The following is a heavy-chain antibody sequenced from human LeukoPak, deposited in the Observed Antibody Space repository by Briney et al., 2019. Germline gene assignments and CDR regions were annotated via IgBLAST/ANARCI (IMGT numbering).Heavy chain of an antibody. V-gene: IGHV4-38-2*01. D-gene: IGHD1/OR15-1a*01. CDR3: ARGVGTGPIDY. Sequence: SETPSPTCAVSAYSINIGYYWGWIRQSPGKGLEWIVSFYHSGSTYYNSSLKSRVTLSVDTSKNQFSLKMSSVTAADTAMYYCARGVGTGPIDYWGQGTLVTVSS. CDR2: FYHSGST. J-gene: IGHJ4*02. CDR1: AYSINIGYY.